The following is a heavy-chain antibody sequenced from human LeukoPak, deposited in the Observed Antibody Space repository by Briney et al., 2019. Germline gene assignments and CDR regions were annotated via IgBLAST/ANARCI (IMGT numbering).Heavy chain of an antibody. CDR1: GGTFSSYV. V-gene: IGHV1-69*04. D-gene: IGHD3-9*01. J-gene: IGHJ6*02. Sequence: ASVKVSCKASGGTFSSYVISWVRQAPGQGLEWMGRIIPILGIANYAQKFQGRVTITADKSMSTAYMELSSLRSEDTAVYYCARAYYDILTGYPSYYGMDVWGQGTTVTVSS. CDR2: IIPILGIA. CDR3: ARAYYDILTGYPSYYGMDV.